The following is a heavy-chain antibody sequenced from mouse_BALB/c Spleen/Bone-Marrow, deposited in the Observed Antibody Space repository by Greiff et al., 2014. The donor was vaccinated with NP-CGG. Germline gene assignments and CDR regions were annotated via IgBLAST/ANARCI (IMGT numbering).Heavy chain of an antibody. CDR1: GFTFSRYG. CDR2: ISFGGGYT. CDR3: ARQYGNFGVMDY. D-gene: IGHD2-1*01. J-gene: IGHJ4*01. Sequence: DVQLVESGGDLVKPGGPLKLSCAASGFTFSRYGMSWVRQTPDKRLEWVANISFGGGYTYYPDSVKGRFTISRDNAKNTLYLQMSSLKSEDTAMYYCARQYGNFGVMDYWGQGTSVTVSS. V-gene: IGHV5-6*01.